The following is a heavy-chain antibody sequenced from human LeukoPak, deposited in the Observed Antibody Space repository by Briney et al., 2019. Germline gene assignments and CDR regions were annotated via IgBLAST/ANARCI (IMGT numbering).Heavy chain of an antibody. V-gene: IGHV4-39*01. CDR2: IYYSGST. Sequence: SETLSLTCTVSGGSISSSSYYWGWIRQPPGKGLEWIGNIYYSGSTDYNPSLKSRVTMSVDTSKNQFSMKLSYVTAADTAVYYCARQGRGIVGPYLDYWGQGTLVTVSS. CDR3: ARQGRGIVGPYLDY. D-gene: IGHD1-26*01. CDR1: GGSISSSSYY. J-gene: IGHJ4*02.